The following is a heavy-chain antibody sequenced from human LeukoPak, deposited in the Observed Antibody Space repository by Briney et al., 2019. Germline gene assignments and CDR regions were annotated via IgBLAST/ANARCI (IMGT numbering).Heavy chain of an antibody. V-gene: IGHV1-18*01. CDR2: ISAYNGNT. CDR3: AREIWGIGYFDL. J-gene: IGHJ2*01. D-gene: IGHD7-27*01. Sequence: ASVKVSCKASGYTFTSYGISWVRQAPGQGLEWMGWISAYNGNTNYAQKLQGRVTMTTDASTSTAYMELRSLRSDDTAVYYCAREIWGIGYFDLWGRGTLVTVSS. CDR1: GYTFTSYG.